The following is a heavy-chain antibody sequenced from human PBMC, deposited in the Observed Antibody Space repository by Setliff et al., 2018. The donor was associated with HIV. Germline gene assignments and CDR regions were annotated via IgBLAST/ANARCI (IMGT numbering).Heavy chain of an antibody. CDR3: ARVPYPADYYMDV. D-gene: IGHD6-19*01. CDR2: IYYSGST. CDR1: GASVSNYY. V-gene: IGHV4-59*02. Sequence: KPSETLSLTCTVSGASVSNYYWSWIRQPPGKGLEWIGHIYYSGSTNYNPSLKSRVTISIDTSKSQFSLKLTSVSAADTAIYYCARVPYPADYYMDVWGKGTTVTVSS. J-gene: IGHJ6*03.